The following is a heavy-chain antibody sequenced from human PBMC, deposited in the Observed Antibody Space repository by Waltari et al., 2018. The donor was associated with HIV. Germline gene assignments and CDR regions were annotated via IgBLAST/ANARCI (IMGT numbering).Heavy chain of an antibody. V-gene: IGHV3-66*02. Sequence: EVQLVESGGGLVQPGGSLRLSCAASGFTVSSNYMSWVRQAPGKGLEWVSVIYSGGSTYYADSVNGRFTISRDNSKNTLYLQMNSLRAEDTAVYYCARDYSSSWYQSDYYYGMDVWGQGTTVTVSS. CDR2: IYSGGST. D-gene: IGHD6-13*01. CDR3: ARDYSSSWYQSDYYYGMDV. CDR1: GFTVSSNY. J-gene: IGHJ6*02.